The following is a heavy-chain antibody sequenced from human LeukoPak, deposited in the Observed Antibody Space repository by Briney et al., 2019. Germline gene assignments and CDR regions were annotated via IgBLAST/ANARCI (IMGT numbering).Heavy chain of an antibody. Sequence: SETLSLTCAVYGGSFSGYYWSWIRQPPGEGLEWIGEINHSGSTNYNPSLKSRVTISVDTSKNQFSLKLSSVTAADTAVYYCARKRYGDYVFWFDPWGQGTLVTVSS. CDR1: GGSFSGYY. CDR3: ARKRYGDYVFWFDP. CDR2: INHSGST. D-gene: IGHD4-17*01. J-gene: IGHJ5*02. V-gene: IGHV4-34*01.